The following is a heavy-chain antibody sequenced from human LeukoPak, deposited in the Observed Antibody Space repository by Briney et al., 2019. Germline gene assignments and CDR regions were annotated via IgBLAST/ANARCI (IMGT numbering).Heavy chain of an antibody. CDR1: GYTFTSYD. J-gene: IGHJ3*02. CDR3: ARVGYSSGWYEAFDI. V-gene: IGHV1-8*01. D-gene: IGHD6-19*01. CDR2: MNPNSGNT. Sequence: ASVKVSCKASGYTFTSYDINWVRQATGQGPEWMGWMNPNSGNTGYAQKFQGRVTMTRNTSISTAYMELSSLRSEDTAVYYCARVGYSSGWYEAFDIWGQGTMVTVSS.